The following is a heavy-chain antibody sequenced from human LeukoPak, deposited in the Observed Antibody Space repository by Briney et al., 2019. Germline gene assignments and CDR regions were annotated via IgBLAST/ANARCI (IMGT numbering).Heavy chain of an antibody. Sequence: GASVKVSCKASGYTFTSYYMHWVRQAPGQGLEWMGIINPSGGSTSYAQKFQGRVTMARDTSPTTVYMELGSLRSEDTAVYYCARGLYDGMDVWGQGTTVTVSS. CDR1: GYTFTSYY. J-gene: IGHJ6*02. CDR3: ARGLYDGMDV. V-gene: IGHV1-46*01. CDR2: INPSGGST.